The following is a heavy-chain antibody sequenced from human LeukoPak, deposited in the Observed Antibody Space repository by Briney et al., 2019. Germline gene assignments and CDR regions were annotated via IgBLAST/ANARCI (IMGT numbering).Heavy chain of an antibody. CDR2: IIPILGIA. D-gene: IGHD1-1*01. V-gene: IGHV1-69*04. CDR3: ARDAGTTRGHTIDY. Sequence: GASVNVSCKASGGTSSSYTTSWGRQAPGQGREWMGRIIPILGIANYAQKFQGRVTITADKSTSTAYMELSSLRSEDTAVYYCARDAGTTRGHTIDYWGQGTLVTVSS. CDR1: GGTSSSYT. J-gene: IGHJ4*02.